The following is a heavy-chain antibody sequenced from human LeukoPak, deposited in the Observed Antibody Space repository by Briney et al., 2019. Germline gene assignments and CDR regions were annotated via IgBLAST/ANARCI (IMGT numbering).Heavy chain of an antibody. J-gene: IGHJ3*02. CDR2: INHSGST. Sequence: SETLSLTCAVYGGSFSGYYWSWIRQPPGKGLEWIGEINHSGSTNYNPSLKSRVTISVDTSKNQFSLKLSSVTAADTAVYYCAISPYYDFWSGHAFDIWGQGTMVTVSS. CDR3: AISPYYDFWSGHAFDI. V-gene: IGHV4-34*01. D-gene: IGHD3-3*01. CDR1: GGSFSGYY.